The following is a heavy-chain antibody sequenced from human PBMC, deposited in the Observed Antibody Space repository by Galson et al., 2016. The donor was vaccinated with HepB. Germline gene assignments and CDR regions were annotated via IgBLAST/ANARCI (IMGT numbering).Heavy chain of an antibody. V-gene: IGHV3-30*18. CDR3: AKDGYRGSYRDYYGMDV. J-gene: IGHJ6*02. Sequence: SLRLSCAASGFTFSTYGMHWVRQAPGKGLEWVAVISYDGSNKKYADSVKGRFTIFRDTSKNTLYLQMNSLTAEDTAVYFCAKDGYRGSYRDYYGMDVWGQGTTVTVSS. CDR2: ISYDGSNK. D-gene: IGHD1-26*01. CDR1: GFTFSTYG.